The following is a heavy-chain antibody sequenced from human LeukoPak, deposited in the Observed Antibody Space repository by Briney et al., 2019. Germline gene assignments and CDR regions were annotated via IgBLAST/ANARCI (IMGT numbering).Heavy chain of an antibody. Sequence: GGSLRLSCAASGFTVSSNYMSRVRQAPGKGLEWVSVIYSGGSTYYADSVKGRFTISRDNSKNTLYLQMNSLRAEDTAVYYCAKSPGGYGSGSPFDYWGQGTLVTVSS. CDR3: AKSPGGYGSGSPFDY. V-gene: IGHV3-66*01. D-gene: IGHD3-10*01. CDR1: GFTVSSNY. J-gene: IGHJ4*02. CDR2: IYSGGST.